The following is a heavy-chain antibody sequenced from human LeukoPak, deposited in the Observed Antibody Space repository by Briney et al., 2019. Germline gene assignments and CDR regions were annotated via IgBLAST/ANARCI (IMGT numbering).Heavy chain of an antibody. V-gene: IGHV3-7*01. D-gene: IGHD4-17*01. CDR2: IKQDGSEK. CDR3: ARDYGDYQLFDY. J-gene: IGHJ4*02. Sequence: GGSLRLSCTASGLTFSNFWMSWVRQAPGKGLEWVANIKQDGSEKYYVDSVKGRSTISRDNAKNSLYLQMNSLRAEDTAVYYCARDYGDYQLFDYWGQGTLVTVSS. CDR1: GLTFSNFW.